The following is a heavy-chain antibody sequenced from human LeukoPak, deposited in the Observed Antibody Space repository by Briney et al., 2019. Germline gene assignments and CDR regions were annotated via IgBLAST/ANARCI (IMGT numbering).Heavy chain of an antibody. CDR2: IIPIFGIA. CDR3: AGYCSSTSCYTFWYYYGMDV. V-gene: IGHV1-69*04. J-gene: IGHJ6*02. D-gene: IGHD2-2*02. CDR1: GGTFSSYA. Sequence: LEASVKVSCKASGGTFSSYAISWVRQAPGQGLEWMGRIIPIFGIANYAQKFQGRVTITADKSTSTAYMELSSLRSEDTAVYYCAGYCSSTSCYTFWYYYGMDVWGQGTTVTVSS.